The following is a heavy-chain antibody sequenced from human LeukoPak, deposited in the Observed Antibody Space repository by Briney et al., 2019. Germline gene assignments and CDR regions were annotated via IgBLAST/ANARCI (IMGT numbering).Heavy chain of an antibody. CDR3: ARQLRYSSGCLDY. J-gene: IGHJ4*02. D-gene: IGHD6-19*01. CDR1: GGSISSSSYY. Sequence: SETLSLTCTVSGGSISSSSYYWGWLRQPPGKGLEWIGSIYYSGSTYYNPSLKSRVTISVDTSKNQFSLKLSSVTAADTAVYYCARQLRYSSGCLDYWGQGTLVTVSS. CDR2: IYYSGST. V-gene: IGHV4-39*01.